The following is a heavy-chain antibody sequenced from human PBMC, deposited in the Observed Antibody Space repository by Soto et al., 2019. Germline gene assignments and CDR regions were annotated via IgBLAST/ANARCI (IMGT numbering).Heavy chain of an antibody. CDR2: TWYDGSNK. Sequence: QVQLVESGGGVVQPGRSLRLSCAASGFTFSSYGMHWVRQAPGKGLEWVAVTWYDGSNKYYADSVKGRFTISRDNSKNTLYLQTNSLRAEDTAVYYCARGHYCTNGVCYRGFDYWGQGTLVTVSS. D-gene: IGHD2-8*01. V-gene: IGHV3-33*01. CDR3: ARGHYCTNGVCYRGFDY. CDR1: GFTFSSYG. J-gene: IGHJ4*02.